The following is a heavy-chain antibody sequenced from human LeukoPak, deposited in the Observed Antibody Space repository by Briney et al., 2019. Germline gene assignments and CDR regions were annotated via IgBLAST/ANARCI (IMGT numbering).Heavy chain of an antibody. V-gene: IGHV4-59*01. D-gene: IGHD3-22*01. CDR2: IYYSGST. Sequence: SKTLSLTCTVSGGSISSYYWSWIRQPPGKGLQWIGYIYYSGSTNYNPSLKSRVTISVDTSKNQFSLKLSSVTAADTAVYYCARGDYYDSSGYYYRGCYFDYWGQGTLVTVSS. J-gene: IGHJ4*02. CDR3: ARGDYYDSSGYYYRGCYFDY. CDR1: GGSISSYY.